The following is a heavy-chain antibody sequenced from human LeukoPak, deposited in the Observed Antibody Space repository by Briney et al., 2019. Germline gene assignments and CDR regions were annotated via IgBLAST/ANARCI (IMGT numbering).Heavy chain of an antibody. D-gene: IGHD2-2*01. V-gene: IGHV3-7*01. CDR1: GFTFSTYW. Sequence: GGSLRLSCAVSGFTFSTYWMNWVRQAPGKGLEWVANIKQGGSEKYYVDSVKGRFTLSRDNAKNSLYLQMNSLRAEDTAVYYCASGRYCSSTSCSAHSDYWGQGTLVTVS. CDR2: IKQGGSEK. CDR3: ASGRYCSSTSCSAHSDY. J-gene: IGHJ4*02.